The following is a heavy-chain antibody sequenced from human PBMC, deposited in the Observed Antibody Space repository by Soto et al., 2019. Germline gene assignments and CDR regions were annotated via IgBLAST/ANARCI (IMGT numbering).Heavy chain of an antibody. Sequence: QVQRVQSGAEVKKPGSSVKVSCKASGGTFSSYSINWVRQAPGQGLEWMGEILPIFGTANYAQKVQGRVTITAVDATSTAYMQLSSRRSEDTPVYYCGRDGGSNSGGIDYCGQGTLVTVYS. D-gene: IGHD1-26*01. J-gene: IGHJ4*02. CDR2: ILPIFGTA. V-gene: IGHV1-69*01. CDR1: GGTFSSYS. CDR3: GRDGGSNSGGIDY.